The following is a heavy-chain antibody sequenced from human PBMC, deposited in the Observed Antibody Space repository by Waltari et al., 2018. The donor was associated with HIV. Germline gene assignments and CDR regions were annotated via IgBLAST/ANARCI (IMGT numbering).Heavy chain of an antibody. CDR2: MNTNSGNT. D-gene: IGHD2-15*01. Sequence: QVQLVQSGAEVKRPGASVVVSCKASGYTFTIYDIHWVRQATGQGLEWMGWMNTNSGNTDYGKKFQCTVTMTRNTSISTAYMEMTNLRSEDTAVYYCARCRRDMRYGVDVWGQGTTVTVSS. V-gene: IGHV1-8*01. CDR3: ARCRRDMRYGVDV. J-gene: IGHJ6*02. CDR1: GYTFTIYD.